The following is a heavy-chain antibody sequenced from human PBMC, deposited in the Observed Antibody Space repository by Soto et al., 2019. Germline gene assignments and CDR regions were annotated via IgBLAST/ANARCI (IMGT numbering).Heavy chain of an antibody. J-gene: IGHJ6*03. CDR3: AREGYCSGGSCRGYYYMDV. CDR2: ISAYNGNT. Sequence: ASVKVSCKASGYTFTSYGISWVRQAPGQGLEWMGWISAYNGNTNYAQKLQGRVTMTTDTSTSTAYMELRSLRSDDTAVYYCAREGYCSGGSCRGYYYMDVWGKGTTVTVSS. D-gene: IGHD2-15*01. CDR1: GYTFTSYG. V-gene: IGHV1-18*01.